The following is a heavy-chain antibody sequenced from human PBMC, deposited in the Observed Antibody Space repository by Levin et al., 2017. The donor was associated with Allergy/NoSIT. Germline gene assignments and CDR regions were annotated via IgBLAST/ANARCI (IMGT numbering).Heavy chain of an antibody. CDR1: GFTFSSYW. Sequence: GGSLRLSCAASGFTFSSYWMSWVRQAPGKGLEWVANIKQDGSEKYYVDSVKGRFTISRDNAKNSLYLQMNSLRAEDTAVYYCARESGRVVYYGSGSYYNHEAYFDYWGQGTLVTVAS. CDR3: ARESGRVVYYGSGSYYNHEAYFDY. V-gene: IGHV3-7*03. J-gene: IGHJ4*02. D-gene: IGHD3-10*01. CDR2: IKQDGSEK.